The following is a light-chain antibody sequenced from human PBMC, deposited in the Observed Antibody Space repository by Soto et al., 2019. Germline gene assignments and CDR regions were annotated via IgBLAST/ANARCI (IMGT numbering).Light chain of an antibody. CDR2: DVS. CDR1: QNFSFS. CDR3: QQYDYSRS. Sequence: QMTPSPSTLSASVGDSVSITCRASQNFSFSLAWYQHKPGEAPKLLIYDVSNLETGVPSRFSGRGSGTEFSLTIRSLQTDDFAIYYCQQYDYSRSFGQGTKVDI. J-gene: IGKJ1*01. V-gene: IGKV1-5*01.